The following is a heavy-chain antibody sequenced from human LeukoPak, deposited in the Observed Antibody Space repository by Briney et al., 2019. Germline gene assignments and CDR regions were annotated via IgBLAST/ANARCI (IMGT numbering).Heavy chain of an antibody. D-gene: IGHD1-1*01. J-gene: IGHJ4*02. Sequence: GGSLRLSCTASGFSFIENSMNWVRQAPGRGLEWISYIGIDSGNTKYADAVRGRFTISTDKDKNSLYRQMNSLRVEDTAVYYCARDHNYAFDNWGEGALVSVAS. CDR1: GFSFIENS. CDR3: ARDHNYAFDN. CDR2: IGIDSGNT. V-gene: IGHV3-48*01.